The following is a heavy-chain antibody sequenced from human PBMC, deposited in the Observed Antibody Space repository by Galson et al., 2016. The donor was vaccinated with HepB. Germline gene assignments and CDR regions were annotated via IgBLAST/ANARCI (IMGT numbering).Heavy chain of an antibody. D-gene: IGHD2-2*01. CDR3: ARVKFVVVPTDETHYYYYCGMDV. J-gene: IGHJ6*02. V-gene: IGHV1-69*13. Sequence: SVKVSCKASGGTFSSYAISWVRQAPGQGLEWMGGIIPIFGTTTYAQKFQGRVTITADESTSIAYMELSSLRSEDTAVYYCARVKFVVVPTDETHYYYYCGMDVWGQGTTVTVSS. CDR1: GGTFSSYA. CDR2: IIPIFGTT.